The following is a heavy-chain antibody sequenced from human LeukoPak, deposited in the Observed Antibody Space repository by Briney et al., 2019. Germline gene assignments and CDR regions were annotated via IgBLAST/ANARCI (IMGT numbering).Heavy chain of an antibody. V-gene: IGHV3-30-3*01. Sequence: GGSLRLSCAASGFTFSSYAMHWVRQAPGKGLEWVAVISYDGSNKYYADSVEGRFTISRDNAKNSLYLQMNSLRAEDTAVYYCARTTMIAGDYWGQGTLVTVSS. J-gene: IGHJ4*02. CDR3: ARTTMIAGDY. CDR2: ISYDGSNK. D-gene: IGHD3-22*01. CDR1: GFTFSSYA.